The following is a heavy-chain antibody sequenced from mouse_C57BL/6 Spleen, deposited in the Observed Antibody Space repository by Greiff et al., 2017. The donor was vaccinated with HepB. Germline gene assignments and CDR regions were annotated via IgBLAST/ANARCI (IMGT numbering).Heavy chain of an antibody. V-gene: IGHV5-4*01. Sequence: EVQGVESGGGLVKPGGSLKLSCAASGFTFSSYAMSWVRQTPEKRLEWVATISDGGSYTYYPDNVKGRFTISRDNAKNNLYLQMSHLKSEDTAMYYCARDRGYYGSGRGYFDYWGQGTTLTVSS. CDR3: ARDRGYYGSGRGYFDY. CDR2: ISDGGSYT. CDR1: GFTFSSYA. D-gene: IGHD1-1*01. J-gene: IGHJ2*01.